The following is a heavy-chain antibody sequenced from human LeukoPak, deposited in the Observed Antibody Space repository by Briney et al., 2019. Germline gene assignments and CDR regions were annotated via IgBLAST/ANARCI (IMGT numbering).Heavy chain of an antibody. D-gene: IGHD5-18*01. Sequence: GGSLRLSCAASGFTFNRCAMSWVRQAPGKGLEWVSGISSSGGSTYYADSVKGRFTVSRDNSNDTLYLQMNSLRAEDTAVYYCARDRVTRTYYYGMDVWGQGTTVTVSS. CDR2: ISSSGGST. CDR3: ARDRVTRTYYYGMDV. V-gene: IGHV3-23*01. J-gene: IGHJ6*02. CDR1: GFTFNRCA.